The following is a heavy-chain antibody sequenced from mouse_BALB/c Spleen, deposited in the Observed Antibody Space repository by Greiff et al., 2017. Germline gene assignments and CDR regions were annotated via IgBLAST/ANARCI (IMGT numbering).Heavy chain of an antibody. CDR2: IDPANGNT. D-gene: IGHD1-1*01. V-gene: IGHV14-3*02. CDR3: AREDYYGSSIDY. CDR1: GFNIKDTY. J-gene: IGHJ2*01. Sequence: EVKLVESGAELVKPGASVKLSCTASGFNIKDTYMHWVKQRPEQGLEWIGRIDPANGNTKYDPKFQGKATITADTSSNTAYLQLSSLTSEDTAVYYCAREDYYGSSIDYWGQGTTLTVSS.